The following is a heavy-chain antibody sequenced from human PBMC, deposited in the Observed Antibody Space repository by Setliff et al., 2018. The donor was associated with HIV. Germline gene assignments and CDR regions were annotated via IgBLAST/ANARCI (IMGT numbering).Heavy chain of an antibody. V-gene: IGHV1-69*13. D-gene: IGHD6-19*01. CDR1: GYTFTDYY. CDR2: IIPIFGTS. J-gene: IGHJ3*02. Sequence: VKVSCKASGYTFTDYYMHWVRQAPGQGLEWMGGIIPIFGTSNYAQSFQGRVSITADESTSTGYMELSSLRSEDTAVYYCARSGTHLEESRGSSGWVSAAFDIWGQGTMVTVSS. CDR3: ARSGTHLEESRGSSGWVSAAFDI.